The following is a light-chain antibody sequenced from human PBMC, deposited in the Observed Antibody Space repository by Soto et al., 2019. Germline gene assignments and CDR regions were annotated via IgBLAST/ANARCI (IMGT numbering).Light chain of an antibody. CDR1: PGLSNEN. CDR2: GAS. Sequence: TLSLSPGERATLSCRATPGLSNENLAWFQQKPGQAPRLLIYGASSRATGIPDRFSGSGSGTEFSLSISRLEPEDAAVYFCQQYGYSWTFGQGTKVDIK. J-gene: IGKJ1*01. V-gene: IGKV3-20*01. CDR3: QQYGYSWT.